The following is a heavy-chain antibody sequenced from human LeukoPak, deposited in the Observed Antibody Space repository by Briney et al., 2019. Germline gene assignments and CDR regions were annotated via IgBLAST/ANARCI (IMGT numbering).Heavy chain of an antibody. CDR1: VFTFSSYA. Sequence: GGPLRLSCGASVFTFSSYAMSGVPQAPGKGVEWVSANRCSGDSTYSADSVKGRFTISRDNSKNTLYLQMNSLRAEDTAAYYCASPSYYDFWSGLRWFDPWGQGTLVTVSS. V-gene: IGHV3-23*01. CDR2: NRCSGDST. D-gene: IGHD3-3*01. CDR3: ASPSYYDFWSGLRWFDP. J-gene: IGHJ5*02.